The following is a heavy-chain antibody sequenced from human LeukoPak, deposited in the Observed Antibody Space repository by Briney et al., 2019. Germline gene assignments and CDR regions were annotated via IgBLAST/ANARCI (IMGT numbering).Heavy chain of an antibody. Sequence: PSETLSLTCTVSGGSISSYYWSWIRQPPGKGLEWIGYIYYSGSTNYNPSLKSRVTISVDTSKNQFSLKLSSVTAADTAVYYCARGVSYYDFWSGYTLDYWGQGTLVTVSS. D-gene: IGHD3-3*01. CDR1: GGSISSYY. CDR3: ARGVSYYDFWSGYTLDY. CDR2: IYYSGST. J-gene: IGHJ4*02. V-gene: IGHV4-59*01.